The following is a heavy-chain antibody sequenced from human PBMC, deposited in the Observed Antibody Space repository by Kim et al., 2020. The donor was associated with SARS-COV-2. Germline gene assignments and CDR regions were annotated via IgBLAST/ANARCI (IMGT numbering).Heavy chain of an antibody. CDR3: AKDRRRAWGDYAPFGDY. V-gene: IGHV3-33*06. CDR1: GFTFSSYA. CDR2: IWYDGSNK. Sequence: GGSLRLSCAASGFTFSSYAMHWVRQAPGKGLEWVAVIWYDGSNKYYADSVKGRFTISRDNSKNTLYLQMNSLRAEDTAVYYCAKDRRRAWGDYAPFGDYWGQGTLVTVSS. D-gene: IGHD4-17*01. J-gene: IGHJ4*02.